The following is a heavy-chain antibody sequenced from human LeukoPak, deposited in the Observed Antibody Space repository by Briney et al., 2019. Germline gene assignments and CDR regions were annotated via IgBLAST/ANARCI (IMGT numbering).Heavy chain of an antibody. Sequence: PSETLSLTCTVSGGSISSYYWGWVRQPPGKSLEWIGNIFYSGSTYYSPSLKSRVTISLDTSRNQFSLKLNSVTAADTAVYCCAKSNGYGLVDIWGQGTMVTVSS. V-gene: IGHV4-39*07. D-gene: IGHD3-10*01. J-gene: IGHJ3*02. CDR3: AKSNGYGLVDI. CDR1: GGSISSYY. CDR2: IFYSGST.